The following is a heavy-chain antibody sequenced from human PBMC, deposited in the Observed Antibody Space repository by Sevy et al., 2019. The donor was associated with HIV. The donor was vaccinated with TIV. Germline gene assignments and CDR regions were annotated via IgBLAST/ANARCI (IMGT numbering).Heavy chain of an antibody. CDR1: GFTFNNYA. V-gene: IGHV3-23*01. J-gene: IGHJ4*02. CDR2: VSGSGSST. Sequence: GGSLRLSCAASGFTFNNYAMTWVRQAPGKGLEWVSSVSGSGSSTFYAHSVKGRFTISRDNSKNTMYLQMNSLRAEDTAVYYCAKDRLATYYYDGSGYSHYFDYWGQGTLVTVSS. CDR3: AKDRLATYYYDGSGYSHYFDY. D-gene: IGHD3-22*01.